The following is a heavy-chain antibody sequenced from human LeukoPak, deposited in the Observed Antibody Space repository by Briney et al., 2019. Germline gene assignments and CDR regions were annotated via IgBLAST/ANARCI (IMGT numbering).Heavy chain of an antibody. CDR3: ARLATAMVTSSWFDP. V-gene: IGHV4-39*01. J-gene: IGHJ5*02. Sequence: SETLSLTCSVCGGIISSSSYYWGWIRQPPGKGLEWIGSIYYSGSTYYHPSLKSRVTISVHTSKNQFSLKLSSVTAADTAVYYCARLATAMVTSSWFDPWGQGTLVAVSS. CDR1: GGIISSSSYY. D-gene: IGHD5-18*01. CDR2: IYYSGST.